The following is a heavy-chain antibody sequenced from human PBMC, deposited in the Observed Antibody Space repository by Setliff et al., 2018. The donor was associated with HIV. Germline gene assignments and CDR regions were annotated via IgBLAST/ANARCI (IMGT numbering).Heavy chain of an antibody. J-gene: IGHJ6*02. D-gene: IGHD6-19*01. Sequence: SETLSLTCAVSGYSISSGYYWGWIRQPPGKGLEWIGSIYHSGSTYYNPSLKSRVTISVDTSKNQFSLKLSSVTAADTAVYYCARHLDGWYYYGMDVWGQGTTVTSP. CDR1: GYSISSGYY. CDR2: IYHSGST. V-gene: IGHV4-38-2*01. CDR3: ARHLDGWYYYGMDV.